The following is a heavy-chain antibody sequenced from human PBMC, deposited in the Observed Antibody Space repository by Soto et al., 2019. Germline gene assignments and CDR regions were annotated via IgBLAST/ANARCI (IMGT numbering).Heavy chain of an antibody. J-gene: IGHJ6*02. CDR3: ARYCSSTSCYRYYGLDF. Sequence: GGSLRLSCAASGFTFSSYSMNWVRQAPGKGLEWVSSISSSSSYIYNAASLKGRFTISRDTAKNSLYLQMNSLRAEDTAVYSCARYCSSTSCYRYYGLDFWGQGTTVTVSS. CDR1: GFTFSSYS. D-gene: IGHD2-2*02. CDR2: ISSSSSYI. V-gene: IGHV3-21*01.